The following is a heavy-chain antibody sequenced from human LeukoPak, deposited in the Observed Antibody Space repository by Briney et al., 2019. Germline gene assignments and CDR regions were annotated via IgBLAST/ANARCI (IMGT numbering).Heavy chain of an antibody. CDR1: GGSISSGGYS. J-gene: IGHJ4*02. CDR3: ARVGGYAIDY. D-gene: IGHD5-12*01. V-gene: IGHV4-30-2*01. CDR2: IYHSGST. Sequence: SQTLSLTCAVSGGSISSGGYSWSWIRQPPGKGLEWIGYIYHSGSTYYNPSLKSRVTIPVDRSKNQFSLKLSSVTAADTAVYYCARVGGYAIDYWGQGTLVTVSS.